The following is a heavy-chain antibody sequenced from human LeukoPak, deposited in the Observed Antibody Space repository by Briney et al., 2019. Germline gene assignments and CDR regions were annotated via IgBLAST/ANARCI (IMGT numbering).Heavy chain of an antibody. J-gene: IGHJ4*02. CDR2: IYSGGST. CDR1: GFTFSNYW. V-gene: IGHV3-53*01. Sequence: GGSLRLSCVASGFTFSNYWMSWVRQAPGKGLEWVSVIYSGGSTYYADSVKGRFTISRDNSNNTLYLQINSLRAEDTAVYYCARGTSGTFKSFDYWGQGTLVTVSS. CDR3: ARGTSGTFKSFDY. D-gene: IGHD1-26*01.